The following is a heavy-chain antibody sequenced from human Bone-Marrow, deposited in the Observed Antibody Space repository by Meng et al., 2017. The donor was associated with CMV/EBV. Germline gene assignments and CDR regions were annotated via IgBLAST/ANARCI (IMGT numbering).Heavy chain of an antibody. D-gene: IGHD3-16*01. CDR2: ISSSSSTI. CDR3: ARSRLRDFDY. J-gene: IGHJ4*02. Sequence: GESLKISCAASGFTYSSYSMKWVRQAPGKGLEWVSYISSSSSTIYYADSVKGRFTISRDNAKNSLYLQMNSLRAEDTAVYYCARSRLRDFDYWGQGTLVTVSS. CDR1: GFTYSSYS. V-gene: IGHV3-48*04.